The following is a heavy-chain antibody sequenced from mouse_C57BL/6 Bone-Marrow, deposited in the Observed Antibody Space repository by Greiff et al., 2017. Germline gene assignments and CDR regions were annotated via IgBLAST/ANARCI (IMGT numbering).Heavy chain of an antibody. V-gene: IGHV1-82*01. J-gene: IGHJ2*01. CDR2: IYPGDGDT. CDR1: GYAFSSSW. D-gene: IGHD1-1*01. Sequence: VQGVESGPELVKPGASVKISCKASGYAFSSSWMNWVKQRPGKGLEWIGRIYPGDGDTNYNGKFKGKATLTADKSSSTAYMQLSSLTSEDSAVYFCVGATVVYFDYWGQGTTLTVSS. CDR3: VGATVVYFDY.